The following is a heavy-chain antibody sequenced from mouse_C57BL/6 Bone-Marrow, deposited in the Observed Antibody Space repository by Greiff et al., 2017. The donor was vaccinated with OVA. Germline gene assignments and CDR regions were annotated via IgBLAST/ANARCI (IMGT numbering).Heavy chain of an antibody. V-gene: IGHV5-6*01. Sequence: EVKLMDSGGDLVKPGGSLKLSCAASGFTFSSYGMSWVRQTPDKRLEWVATISSGGSYTYYPDSVKGRFTISRDNAKNTLYLQMSSLKSEDTAMYYCATLHSSGYAMDYWGQGTSVTVSS. CDR1: GFTFSSYG. CDR3: ATLHSSGYAMDY. CDR2: ISSGGSYT. D-gene: IGHD3-2*02. J-gene: IGHJ4*01.